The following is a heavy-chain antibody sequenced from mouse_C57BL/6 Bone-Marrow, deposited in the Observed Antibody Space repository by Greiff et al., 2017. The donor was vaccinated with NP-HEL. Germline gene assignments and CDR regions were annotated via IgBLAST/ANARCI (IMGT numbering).Heavy chain of an antibody. D-gene: IGHD2-4*01. Sequence: VQLVESGPGLVAPSQSLSITCTVSGFSLTSYGVHWVRQPPGKGLEWLVVIWSDGGTTYNSALKSRLSIRKDNSTRQVFFKMNSLQTDDTAMDYRARHKDYEYDGAFAYWGQGTLVTVSA. V-gene: IGHV2-6-1*01. CDR2: IWSDGGT. J-gene: IGHJ3*01. CDR3: ARHKDYEYDGAFAY. CDR1: GFSLTSYG.